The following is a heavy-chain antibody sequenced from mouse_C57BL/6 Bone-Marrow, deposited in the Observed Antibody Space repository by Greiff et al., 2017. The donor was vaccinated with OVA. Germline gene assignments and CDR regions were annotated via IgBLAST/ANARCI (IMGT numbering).Heavy chain of an antibody. D-gene: IGHD2-3*01. CDR1: GYTFTSYG. J-gene: IGHJ1*03. CDR2: IYIGNGYT. V-gene: IGHV1-58*01. Sequence: VHVKQSGAELVRPGSSVKMSCKTSGYTFTSYGINWVKQRPGQGLEWIGYIYIGNGYTEYNEKFKGKATLTSDTSSSTAYLQLSSLTSEDSAIYFSARSRWVLRVFDVWGTGTTVTVSS. CDR3: ARSRWVLRVFDV.